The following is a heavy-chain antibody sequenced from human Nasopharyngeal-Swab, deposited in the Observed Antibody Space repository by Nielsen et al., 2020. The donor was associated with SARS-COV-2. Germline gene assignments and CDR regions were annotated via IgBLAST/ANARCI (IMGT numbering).Heavy chain of an antibody. CDR3: ARQVAAAIMPENWFDP. Sequence: PGKGLEWIGEINNSGSTNYNPARKRRGTISVDTSKNQFSLKLSSVTAADTAVYYCARQVAAAIMPENWFDPWGQGTLVTVSS. D-gene: IGHD6-13*01. CDR2: INNSGST. V-gene: IGHV4-34*01. J-gene: IGHJ5*02.